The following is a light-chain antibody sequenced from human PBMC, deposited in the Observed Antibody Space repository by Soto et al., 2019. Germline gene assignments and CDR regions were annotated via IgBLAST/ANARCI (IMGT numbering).Light chain of an antibody. CDR2: DVS. CDR1: SSDVGGYNY. CDR3: SSYTTSSTLV. V-gene: IGLV2-14*01. Sequence: QSALTQPASVSGSPGQAITISCTGTSSDVGGYNYVSWFQQHTGKAPKLMIYDVSNRTSGVSNRFSGSKSGNTSSLTISGLQAEDEAEYYCSSYTTSSTLVFGGGTKLNV. J-gene: IGLJ2*01.